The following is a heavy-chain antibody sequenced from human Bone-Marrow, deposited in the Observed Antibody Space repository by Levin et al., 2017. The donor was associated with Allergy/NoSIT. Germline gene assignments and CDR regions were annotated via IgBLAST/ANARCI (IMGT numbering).Heavy chain of an antibody. CDR2: INPNSGGT. Sequence: AASVKVSCKASGYTFTDYYMNWVRQAPGQGLEWMGWINPNSGGTNYAQKFQCRVTMTRDTSISTAYMELSGLRSDDTAVYYCARDPDYYDRAFDIWGQGTMVTVSS. CDR3: ARDPDYYDRAFDI. J-gene: IGHJ3*02. D-gene: IGHD3-22*01. V-gene: IGHV1-2*02. CDR1: GYTFTDYY.